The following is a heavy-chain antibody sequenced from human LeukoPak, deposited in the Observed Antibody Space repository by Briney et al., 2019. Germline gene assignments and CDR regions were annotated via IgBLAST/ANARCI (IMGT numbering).Heavy chain of an antibody. CDR2: ICYSGST. J-gene: IGHJ4*02. CDR3: ARHGYGGFDY. V-gene: IGHV4-59*08. D-gene: IGHD5-12*01. CDR1: GGSISSYY. Sequence: SETLSLTCTVSGGSISSYYWSWIRQPPGKGLEWIGYICYSGSTNYNPSLKSRVTISVDTSKNQFSLKLSSVTAADTAVYYCARHGYGGFDYWGQGTLVTVSS.